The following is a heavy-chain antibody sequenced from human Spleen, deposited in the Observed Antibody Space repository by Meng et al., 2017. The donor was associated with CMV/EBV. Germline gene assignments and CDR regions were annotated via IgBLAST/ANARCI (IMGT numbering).Heavy chain of an antibody. Sequence: GGSLRLSCAASGFTFSSYAMTWVRQAPGKGLEWVSSISGSGVSTDYADSVKGRFTISRDNSKNTLYLQMNSLRAEDTAVYYCARGRYYYDSSGYLEDAFDIWGQGTMVTVSS. CDR1: GFTFSSYA. CDR2: ISGSGVST. V-gene: IGHV3-23*01. D-gene: IGHD3-22*01. J-gene: IGHJ3*02. CDR3: ARGRYYYDSSGYLEDAFDI.